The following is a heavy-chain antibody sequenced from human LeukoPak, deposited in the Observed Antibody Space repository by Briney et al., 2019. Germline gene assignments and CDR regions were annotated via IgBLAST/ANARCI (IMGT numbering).Heavy chain of an antibody. Sequence: QSGGSLRLSCAASGFTFSSYAMSWVRQAPGKGLEWVSAISGRGGSTYYADSVKGRFTISRDNSKNTLYLQMNSLRAEDTAVYYCAKDKGGPGDYFDYWGQGTLVTVSS. V-gene: IGHV3-23*01. J-gene: IGHJ4*02. D-gene: IGHD3-10*01. CDR1: GFTFSSYA. CDR2: ISGRGGST. CDR3: AKDKGGPGDYFDY.